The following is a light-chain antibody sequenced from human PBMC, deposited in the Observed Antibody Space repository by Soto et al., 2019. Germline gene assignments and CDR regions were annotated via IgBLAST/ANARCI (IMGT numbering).Light chain of an antibody. Sequence: EIVLTQSPGTLSLSPGGRATLSCRASQSVTSSYLAWYQQKPGQAPRLLIYGASSRATGIPDRFSGRGSGTDFTLTIRRLEPEDSAVYFCQHYDRSPYTFGQGTKLEIK. CDR3: QHYDRSPYT. CDR2: GAS. CDR1: QSVTSSY. J-gene: IGKJ2*01. V-gene: IGKV3-20*01.